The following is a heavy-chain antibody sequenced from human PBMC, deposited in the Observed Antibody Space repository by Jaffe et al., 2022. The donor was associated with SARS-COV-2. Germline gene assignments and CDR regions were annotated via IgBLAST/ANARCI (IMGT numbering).Heavy chain of an antibody. CDR1: GFSLSTGGVG. CDR2: IYWDDDK. CDR3: AHSSDYYGSGSGDAFDI. D-gene: IGHD3-10*01. J-gene: IGHJ3*02. V-gene: IGHV2-5*02. Sequence: QITLKESGPTLVNPTQTLTLTCTFSGFSLSTGGVGVGWIRQPPGKALEWLALIYWDDDKRYSPSLKSRLTITKDTSKNQVVLRMTNLDPVDTATYYCAHSSDYYGSGSGDAFDIWGQGTMVTVSS.